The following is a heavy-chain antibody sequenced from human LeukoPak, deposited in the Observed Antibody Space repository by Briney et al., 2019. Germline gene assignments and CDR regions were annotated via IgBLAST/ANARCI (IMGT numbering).Heavy chain of an antibody. CDR3: ARGSTTSSGPLGY. V-gene: IGHV3-11*04. J-gene: IGHJ4*02. CDR2: VSSSGSTI. D-gene: IGHD2-2*01. CDR1: GFTFSDFY. Sequence: GGSLRLSCAASGFTFSDFYMSWIRQAPGKGLEWVSYVSSSGSTIYYADSVKGRFTISRDNAKNSVYLQMDSLRAEDTAVYYCARGSTTSSGPLGYWGQGTLVTVSS.